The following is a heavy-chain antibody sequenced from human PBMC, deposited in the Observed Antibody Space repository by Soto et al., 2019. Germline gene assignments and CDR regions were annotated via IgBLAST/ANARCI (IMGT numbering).Heavy chain of an antibody. J-gene: IGHJ4*02. CDR2: IYYSAST. Sequence: SETLSLTCTVSGGSISSSSYYWGWIRQPPGKGLEWIGSIYYSASTYYNPSLKSRVTISVDTSKNQFSLKLSSVTAADTAVYYCAIQVYYYGSGSYFFGYWGQGTLVTVSS. D-gene: IGHD3-10*01. V-gene: IGHV4-39*01. CDR3: AIQVYYYGSGSYFFGY. CDR1: GGSISSSSYY.